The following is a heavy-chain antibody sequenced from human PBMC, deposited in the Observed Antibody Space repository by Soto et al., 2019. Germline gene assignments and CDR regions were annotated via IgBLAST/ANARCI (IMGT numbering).Heavy chain of an antibody. CDR3: ARILWYYDGSGYFDL. D-gene: IGHD3-22*01. V-gene: IGHV2-26*01. J-gene: IGHJ2*01. CDR2: IYSNDEK. Sequence: QVTLKESGPVLVEPTETLTLTCTVSGFSLYNARMGVSWIRQPPGKALEWLAHIYSNDEKSYSRSLNHRLTISQDTSKSQVVLTMTNVDPVDTATYYCARILWYYDGSGYFDLWGRGTLVTVSS. CDR1: GFSLYNARMG.